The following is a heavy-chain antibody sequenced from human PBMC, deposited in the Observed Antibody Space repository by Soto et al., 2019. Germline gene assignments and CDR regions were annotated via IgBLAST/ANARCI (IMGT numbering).Heavy chain of an antibody. CDR3: ARKADILNWFDP. Sequence: GGSLRLSCVASGFTLNGYAMNWVRQAPGKGLEWVSYISSSSGKIDYADSVKGRFTISRDNAKNSLFLQMNSLRDEDTAVYYCARKADILNWFDPWGQGTLVTVSS. CDR1: GFTLNGYA. CDR2: ISSSSGKI. J-gene: IGHJ5*02. V-gene: IGHV3-48*02. D-gene: IGHD3-9*01.